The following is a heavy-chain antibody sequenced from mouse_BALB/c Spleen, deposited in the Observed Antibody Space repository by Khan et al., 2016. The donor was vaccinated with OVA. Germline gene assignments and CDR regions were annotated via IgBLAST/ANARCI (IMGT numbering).Heavy chain of an antibody. D-gene: IGHD2-14*01. V-gene: IGHV9-4*02. Sequence: QIQLVQSGPELKKPGETVRISCKASGYTFTTAGIQWVQKMPGKGLKWIGWINTHSGVPKYAEDFKGRFAFSLEISVNTAYLQITNLKNEDTATYYCERGGASCYRNDGGDVEYWGQGTTVTVSS. CDR2: INTHSGVP. CDR1: GYTFTTAG. CDR3: ERGGASCYRNDGGDVEY. J-gene: IGHJ4*01.